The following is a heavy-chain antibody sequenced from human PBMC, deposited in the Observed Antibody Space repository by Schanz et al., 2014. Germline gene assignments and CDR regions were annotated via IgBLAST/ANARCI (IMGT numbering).Heavy chain of an antibody. J-gene: IGHJ3*02. CDR2: ISSSSIYT. CDR1: GFTVNTNY. D-gene: IGHD3-10*01. CDR3: VREDMVRGIRAFDI. V-gene: IGHV3-11*06. Sequence: VQLVESGGGLIQPGGSLRLSCAVSGFTVNTNYMSWVRQAPGKGLEWVSYISSSSIYTNYADSVKGRFTISRDNAKNSLFLQMNSLTAEDTAVYYCVREDMVRGIRAFDIWGQGTMVTVSS.